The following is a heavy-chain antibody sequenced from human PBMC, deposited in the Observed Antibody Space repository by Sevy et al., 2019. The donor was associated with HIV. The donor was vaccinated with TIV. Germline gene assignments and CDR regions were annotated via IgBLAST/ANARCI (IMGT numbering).Heavy chain of an antibody. J-gene: IGHJ4*02. CDR3: TTAYCGGDCYYY. V-gene: IGHV3-15*01. Sequence: GGSLRLSCAASGFTFSNAWMSWVRQAPGKGLEWVGRIKSKTDGGTTDYAAPVKGRFTISRDDSKNTLYLQMNSLKTEDTTVYYCTTAYCGGDCYYYWGQGTLVTVSS. D-gene: IGHD2-21*02. CDR1: GFTFSNAW. CDR2: IKSKTDGGTT.